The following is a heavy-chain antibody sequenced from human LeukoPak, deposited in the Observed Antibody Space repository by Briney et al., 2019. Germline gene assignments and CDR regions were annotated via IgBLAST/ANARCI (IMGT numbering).Heavy chain of an antibody. CDR1: GGSFSGYY. Sequence: PSETLSLTCAVYGGSFSGYYWSWIRQPPGKGLEWIGEINHSGSTNYNPSLKSRVTISVDTSKNQFSLKLSSVTAADTAVYYCASSFRSGSYSPNWFDPWGQGTLVTVSS. V-gene: IGHV4-34*01. D-gene: IGHD3-10*01. CDR3: ASSFRSGSYSPNWFDP. J-gene: IGHJ5*02. CDR2: INHSGST.